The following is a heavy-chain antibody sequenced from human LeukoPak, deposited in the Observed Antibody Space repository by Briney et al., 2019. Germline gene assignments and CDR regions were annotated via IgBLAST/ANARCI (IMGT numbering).Heavy chain of an antibody. Sequence: PGGSLRLSCAGAGFTFSSYTMNWVRQAPGKGLEWVSSITSDTRYIFYADSVKGRFTISRDNAKNSLYLQMNSLRAEDTGVYYCAREHPYYYDSSGTALMAEIKYYFDSWGQGTLVTVSS. V-gene: IGHV3-21*01. CDR1: GFTFSSYT. J-gene: IGHJ4*02. CDR3: AREHPYYYDSSGTALMAEIKYYFDS. D-gene: IGHD3-22*01. CDR2: ITSDTRYI.